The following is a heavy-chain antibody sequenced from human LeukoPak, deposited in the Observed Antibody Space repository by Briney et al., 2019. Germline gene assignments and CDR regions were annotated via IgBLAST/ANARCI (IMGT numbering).Heavy chain of an antibody. Sequence: PSETLSLTCTVSGGSLSNYYWSWIRQPPGKGLEWIGYIYYSGSTSYYPSLEIRVTISVDTSKTQFSLKLSSVTAADTAVYYCARHLRNSFFDYWGQGTLVTVSS. CDR2: IYYSGST. J-gene: IGHJ4*02. D-gene: IGHD2/OR15-2a*01. V-gene: IGHV4-59*08. CDR1: GGSLSNYY. CDR3: ARHLRNSFFDY.